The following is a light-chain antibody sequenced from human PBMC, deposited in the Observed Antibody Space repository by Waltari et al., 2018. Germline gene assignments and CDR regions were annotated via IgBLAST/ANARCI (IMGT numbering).Light chain of an antibody. V-gene: IGLV2-14*01. CDR3: SSYTSSSTLVV. CDR1: RRDVGGYNY. CDR2: EVS. Sequence: QSALTQPASVSGSPGQSITISCTGTRRDVGGYNYASWYQQHPGKAPKLMIYEVSHRPSGVSNRFSGSKSGNTASLTISGLQAEDEADYYCSSYTSSSTLVVFGGGTKLTVL. J-gene: IGLJ2*01.